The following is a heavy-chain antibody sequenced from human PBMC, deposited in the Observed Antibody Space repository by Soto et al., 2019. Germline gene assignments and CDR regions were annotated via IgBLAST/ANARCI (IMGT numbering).Heavy chain of an antibody. Sequence: VQLVQSGAEVKKPGASVKVSCKASGYTFTSYGISWVRQAPGQGLEWMGWISAYNGNTNYAQKLQGRVTMTTDTSTSTAYKELRILRSDVTAVYYCARDTASAGIFDYWGQGTLVTVSS. V-gene: IGHV1-18*01. CDR1: GYTFTSYG. J-gene: IGHJ4*02. D-gene: IGHD6-13*01. CDR2: ISAYNGNT. CDR3: ARDTASAGIFDY.